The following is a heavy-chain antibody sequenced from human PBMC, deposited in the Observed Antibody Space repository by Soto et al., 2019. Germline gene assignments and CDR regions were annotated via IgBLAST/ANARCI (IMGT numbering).Heavy chain of an antibody. D-gene: IGHD2-8*01. CDR1: GYTFTSYG. V-gene: IGHV1-18*01. Sequence: QVQLVQSGAEVKKPGASVKVSCKASGYTFTSYGISWVRQAPGQGLEWMGWISAYNGNTNYAQKLQGRVTMTTDTSTSTAYMELRSLRSDDTAVYYCARDLRYCTNGVCYRTNWYFDLWGRGTLVTVSS. CDR3: ARDLRYCTNGVCYRTNWYFDL. CDR2: ISAYNGNT. J-gene: IGHJ2*01.